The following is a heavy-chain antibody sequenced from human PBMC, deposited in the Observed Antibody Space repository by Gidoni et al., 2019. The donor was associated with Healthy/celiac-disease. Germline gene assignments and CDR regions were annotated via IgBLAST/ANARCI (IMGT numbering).Heavy chain of an antibody. J-gene: IGHJ4*02. CDR1: GGSFSGYY. Sequence: QVQLQQWGAGLLKPSVTLSLTCAVYGGSFSGYYWSWIRQPPGKGLEWIGEINHSGSTNYNPSLKSRVTISVDTSKNQFSLKLSSVTAADTAVYYCASFRVVAVAGAFDYWGQGTLVTVSS. V-gene: IGHV4-34*01. CDR2: INHSGST. D-gene: IGHD6-19*01. CDR3: ASFRVVAVAGAFDY.